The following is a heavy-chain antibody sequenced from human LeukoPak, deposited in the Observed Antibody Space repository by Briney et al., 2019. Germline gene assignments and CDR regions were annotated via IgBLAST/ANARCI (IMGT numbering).Heavy chain of an antibody. D-gene: IGHD3-22*01. V-gene: IGHV4-39*01. CDR3: ARRHKSSGYYLGAFDI. CDR1: GGSISSSSYY. J-gene: IGHJ3*02. CDR2: IYYSGST. Sequence: SETLSLTCTVSGGSISSSSYYWGWIRQPPGKGLEWIGSIYYSGSTYYNPSLKSRVTISVDTSKNQFSLKLSSVTAADTAVYYCARRHKSSGYYLGAFDIWGQGTMVTVSS.